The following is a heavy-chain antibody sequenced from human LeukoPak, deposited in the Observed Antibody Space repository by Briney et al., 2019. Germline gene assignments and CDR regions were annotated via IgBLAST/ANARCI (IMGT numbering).Heavy chain of an antibody. CDR1: GFTFSSYS. CDR2: ISRSSGTI. J-gene: IGHJ4*02. D-gene: IGHD1-1*01. Sequence: PGGSLRLSCAASGFTFSSYSMNWVRQAPGKGLEWVSYISRSSGTIYYADSVKVRFTISRDNAKNSLYLQMNSLRAEDTAVYYCARALNLLDPVTLDYWGQGTLVTVSS. V-gene: IGHV3-48*01. CDR3: ARALNLLDPVTLDY.